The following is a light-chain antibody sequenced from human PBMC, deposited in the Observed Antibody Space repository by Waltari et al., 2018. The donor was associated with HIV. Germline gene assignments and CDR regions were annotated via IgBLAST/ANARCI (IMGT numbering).Light chain of an antibody. CDR2: EVT. Sequence: QSALTQPPSASGSPGQSITIPCTGTSSDIGAYNFVSWYQQHPGKVPKLIISEVTKRPSGVPDRFSGSKSGNTASLTVSGLQAEDEADYYCTSCARSNGYIFGTGTKVTVL. V-gene: IGLV2-8*01. J-gene: IGLJ1*01. CDR3: TSCARSNGYI. CDR1: SSDIGAYNF.